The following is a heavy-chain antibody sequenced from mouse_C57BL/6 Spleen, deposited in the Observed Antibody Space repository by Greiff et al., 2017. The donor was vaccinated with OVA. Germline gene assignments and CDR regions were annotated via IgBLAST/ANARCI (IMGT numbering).Heavy chain of an antibody. V-gene: IGHV5-16*01. J-gene: IGHJ3*01. Sequence: DVMLVESEGGLVQPGSSMKLSCTASGFTFSDYYMAWVRQVPEKGLEWVANINYDGSSTYYLDSLKSRFIISRDNAKNILYLQMSSLKSEDTATYYCARDSSGLAYWGQGTLVTVSA. CDR1: GFTFSDYY. CDR3: ARDSSGLAY. CDR2: INYDGSST. D-gene: IGHD3-2*02.